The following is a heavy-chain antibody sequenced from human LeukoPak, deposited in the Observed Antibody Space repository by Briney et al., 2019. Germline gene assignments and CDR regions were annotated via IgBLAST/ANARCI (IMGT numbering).Heavy chain of an antibody. CDR1: GGSISSYY. D-gene: IGHD2-2*01. V-gene: IGHV4-59*08. J-gene: IGHJ6*03. CDR2: IYHSGST. CDR3: ARGLPAAMLTYYYYYMDV. Sequence: SETLSLTCTVSGGSISSYYWSWIRQPPGEGLEWIGSIYHSGSTSYNPSLKSRVTISVDTSKNQFSLKLTSVTAADTAVYYCARGLPAAMLTYYYYYMDVWGKGTTVTVSS.